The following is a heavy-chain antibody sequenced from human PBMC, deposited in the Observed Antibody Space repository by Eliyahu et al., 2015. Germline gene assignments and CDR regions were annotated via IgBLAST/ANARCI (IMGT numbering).Heavy chain of an antibody. CDR2: IYYSGST. CDR3: ARVVVVPAAVYYYYGMDV. Sequence: GLEWIGYIYYSGSTNYNPSLKSRVTISVDTSKNQFSLKLSSVTAADTAVYYCARVVVVPAAVYYYYGMDVWGKGTTVTVSS. D-gene: IGHD2-2*01. J-gene: IGHJ6*04. V-gene: IGHV4-59*01.